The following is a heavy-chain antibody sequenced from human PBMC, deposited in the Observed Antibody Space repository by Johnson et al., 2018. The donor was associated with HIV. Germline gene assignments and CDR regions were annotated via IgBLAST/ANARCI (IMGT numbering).Heavy chain of an antibody. CDR3: ARGRGWSGSRVKAFEI. V-gene: IGHV3-11*04. D-gene: IGHD1-26*01. J-gene: IGHJ3*02. Sequence: VQLVESGGGLVKPGGSLRLSCAVSGFAFSDYYMSWIRQAPGKGLEWVSYISSSGGAIFYADSVKGRFTLSRDNAKHSLSLQMNSLRVEDTAVYYCARGRGWSGSRVKAFEIWGQGTLVTVSS. CDR2: ISSSGGAI. CDR1: GFAFSDYY.